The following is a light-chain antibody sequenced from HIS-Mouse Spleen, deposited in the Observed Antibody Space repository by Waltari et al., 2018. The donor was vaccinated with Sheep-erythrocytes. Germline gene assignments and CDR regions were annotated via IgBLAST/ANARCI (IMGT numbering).Light chain of an antibody. CDR3: AAWDDSLNGVV. CDR2: SNN. J-gene: IGLJ2*01. CDR1: SSHIVSNT. V-gene: IGLV1-44*01. Sequence: QSVLTQPPSASGTPGQTVTISCSGTSSHIVSNTVNWYQQLPGTAPKLLIYSNNQRPSGVPDRFSGSKSGTSASLAISGLQSEDEADYYCAAWDDSLNGVVFGGGTKLTVL.